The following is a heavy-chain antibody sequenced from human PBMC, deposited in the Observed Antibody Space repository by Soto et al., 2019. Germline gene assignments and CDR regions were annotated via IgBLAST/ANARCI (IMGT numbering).Heavy chain of an antibody. CDR3: AALSHRNWFDP. CDR2: IYHSGST. Sequence: QVQLQESGPGLVKPSGTLSLTCAVSGGSISSSNWWSWVRQPPGKGLEWIGEIYHSGSTNYNPSLERRGTGSVXKSKTQFSLKLSSVTAADTAVYYCAALSHRNWFDPWGQGTLVTVSS. CDR1: GGSISSSNW. V-gene: IGHV4-4*02. J-gene: IGHJ5*02.